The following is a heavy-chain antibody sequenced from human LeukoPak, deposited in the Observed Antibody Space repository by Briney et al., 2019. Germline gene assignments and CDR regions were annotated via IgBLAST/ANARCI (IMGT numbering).Heavy chain of an antibody. D-gene: IGHD3-10*01. CDR2: ISGSGGST. J-gene: IGHJ4*02. CDR1: GFTFSSYA. V-gene: IGHV3-23*01. Sequence: PGGSLRLSCAASGFTFSSYAMSWVRQAPGKGLEWVSAISGSGGSTYYADSVKGRFTISRDNSKNTLYLQMNSLRAEDTAVYYCARERVVRGVISAFDYWGQGTLVTVSS. CDR3: ARERVVRGVISAFDY.